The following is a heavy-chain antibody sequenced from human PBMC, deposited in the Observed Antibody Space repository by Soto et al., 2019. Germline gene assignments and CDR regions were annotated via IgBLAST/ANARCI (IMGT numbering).Heavy chain of an antibody. Sequence: ASVKVSCKASGFTFTGYYMHWVRQAPGEGLEWMGWINPNSGGTNYAQKFQGRVIMTKDTSKNQVVLTMTNMDPKDTATYYCAHKEGCSGGRCYSDWFDPWGQGTLVTVSS. CDR3: AHKEGCSGGRCYSDWFDP. D-gene: IGHD2-15*01. J-gene: IGHJ5*02. CDR2: INPNSGGT. CDR1: GFTFTGYY. V-gene: IGHV1-2*02.